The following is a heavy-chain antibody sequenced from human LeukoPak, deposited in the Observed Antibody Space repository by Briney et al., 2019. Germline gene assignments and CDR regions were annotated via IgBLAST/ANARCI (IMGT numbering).Heavy chain of an antibody. CDR2: INHSGST. CDR1: GGSFSGYY. CDR3: AREGQWLGFDAFDI. Sequence: SETLSLTCAVYGGSFSGYYWSWIRQPPGKGLEWIGEINHSGSTNYNPSLKSRVTISVDTSKNQFSLKLSSVTAADTAVYYCAREGQWLGFDAFDIWGQGTMVTVSS. J-gene: IGHJ3*02. D-gene: IGHD6-19*01. V-gene: IGHV4-34*01.